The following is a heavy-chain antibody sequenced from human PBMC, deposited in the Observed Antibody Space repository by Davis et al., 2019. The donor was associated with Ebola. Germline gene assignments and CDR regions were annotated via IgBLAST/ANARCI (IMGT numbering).Heavy chain of an antibody. CDR1: GFTFSSYW. CDR3: ARDRGFNWFDP. V-gene: IGHV3-74*01. D-gene: IGHD3-16*01. J-gene: IGHJ5*02. Sequence: GESLKISCAAPGFTFSSYWMHWVRQAPGKGLVWVSRINSDGSSTSYADSVKGRFTISRDNAKNSLYLQMNSLRAEDTAVYYCARDRGFNWFDPWGQGTLVTVSS. CDR2: INSDGSST.